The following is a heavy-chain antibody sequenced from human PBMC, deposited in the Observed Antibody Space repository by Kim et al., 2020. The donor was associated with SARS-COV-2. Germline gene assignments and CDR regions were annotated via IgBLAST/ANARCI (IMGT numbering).Heavy chain of an antibody. CDR2: IKQDGSEK. CDR1: GFTFSSYW. Sequence: GGSLRLSCAASGFTFSSYWMSWVRQAPGKGLEWVANIKQDGSEKYYVDSVKGRFTISRDNAKNSLYLQMNSLRAEDTAVYYCARVPMDDFWSGYSNYYYYGMDVWGQGTTVTVSS. J-gene: IGHJ6*02. D-gene: IGHD3-3*01. V-gene: IGHV3-7*01. CDR3: ARVPMDDFWSGYSNYYYYGMDV.